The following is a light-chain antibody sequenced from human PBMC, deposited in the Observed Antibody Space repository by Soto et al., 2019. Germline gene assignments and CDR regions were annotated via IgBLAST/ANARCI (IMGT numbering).Light chain of an antibody. CDR1: QSISNW. J-gene: IGKJ1*01. CDR2: KTS. Sequence: DIQMTQSPSTLSASVGDRVTITCRASQSISNWLAWYQQKPGKAPKILIYKTSSLESGVPSRFSGSGSGTELTLTISSLQPEDFAVYYCQHYGYPQWTFGQGTKVDIK. CDR3: QHYGYPQWT. V-gene: IGKV1-5*03.